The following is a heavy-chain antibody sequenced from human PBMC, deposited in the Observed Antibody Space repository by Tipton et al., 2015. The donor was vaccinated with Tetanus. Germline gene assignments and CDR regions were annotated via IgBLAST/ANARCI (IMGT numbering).Heavy chain of an antibody. J-gene: IGHJ5*02. D-gene: IGHD3-22*01. V-gene: IGHV4-59*01. CDR2: IYYSGST. CDR3: ARDQYYYDSSGYYYPGGWFDP. Sequence: LRLSCTVSGGSISSYYWSWIRQPPGKGLEWIGYIYYSGSTNYNPSLKSRVTISVDTSKNQFSLKLSSVTAADTAVYYCARDQYYYDSSGYYYPGGWFDPWGQGTLVTVSS. CDR1: GGSISSYY.